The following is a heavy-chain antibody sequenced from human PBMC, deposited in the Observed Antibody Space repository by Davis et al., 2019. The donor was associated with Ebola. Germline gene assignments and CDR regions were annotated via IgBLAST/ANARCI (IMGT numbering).Heavy chain of an antibody. CDR1: GFTFTSYT. J-gene: IGHJ4*02. CDR3: ARDSGIFGEYYFDS. V-gene: IGHV3-21*01. D-gene: IGHD3-10*02. Sequence: PGGSLRLSCAASGFTFTSYTMYWVRQAPGKGLEWVSSVNSPSNYIYYADSVKGRFTISRDNAKNSVYLQMNSLRAEDTAVYYCARDSGIFGEYYFDSWGQGTLVTVSS. CDR2: VNSPSNYI.